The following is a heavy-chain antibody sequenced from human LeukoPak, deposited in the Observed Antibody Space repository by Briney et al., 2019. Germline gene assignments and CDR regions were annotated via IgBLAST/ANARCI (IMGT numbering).Heavy chain of an antibody. Sequence: SVKVSCKASGGTFSSYAISWVRQAPGQGLEWMGGIIPIFGTANYAQKFRGRVTITADKSTSTAYMELSSLRSEDTAVYYCARDPLAYSSSWYFGYWGQGTLVTVSS. CDR2: IIPIFGTA. J-gene: IGHJ4*02. D-gene: IGHD6-13*01. CDR1: GGTFSSYA. V-gene: IGHV1-69*06. CDR3: ARDPLAYSSSWYFGY.